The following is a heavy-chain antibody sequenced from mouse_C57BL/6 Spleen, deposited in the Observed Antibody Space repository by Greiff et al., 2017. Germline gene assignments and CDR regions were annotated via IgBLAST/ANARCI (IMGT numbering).Heavy chain of an antibody. D-gene: IGHD2-1*01. Sequence: EVHLVESGPGMVKPSQSLSLTCTVTGYSITSGYDWHWIRHFPGNKLEWMGYISYSGSTNYNPSLKSRISITHDTSKNPFFLKLNSVTTEDTATYYCARGDGNPWFAYWGQGTLVTVSA. J-gene: IGHJ3*01. CDR1: GYSITSGYD. V-gene: IGHV3-1*01. CDR2: ISYSGST. CDR3: ARGDGNPWFAY.